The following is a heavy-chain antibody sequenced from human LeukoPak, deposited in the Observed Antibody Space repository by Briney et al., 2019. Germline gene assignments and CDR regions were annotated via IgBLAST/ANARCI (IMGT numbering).Heavy chain of an antibody. V-gene: IGHV1-46*01. CDR2: INPSGGST. CDR3: ARVRLFGVVIMDFDY. Sequence: ASVKVSCRASGYTFTSYYMHWVRQAPGQGLEWMGMINPSGGSTSYAQKFQGRVTMTRDTSTSTVYMELSSLRSEDTAVYYCARVRLFGVVIMDFDYWGQGTLVTVSS. D-gene: IGHD3-3*01. CDR1: GYTFTSYY. J-gene: IGHJ4*02.